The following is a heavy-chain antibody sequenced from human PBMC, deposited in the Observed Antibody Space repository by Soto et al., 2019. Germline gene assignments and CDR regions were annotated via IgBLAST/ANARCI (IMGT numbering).Heavy chain of an antibody. CDR2: IKSKTDGGTT. CDR3: TTDLSAYIWDQYYFDY. J-gene: IGHJ4*02. D-gene: IGHD1-26*01. V-gene: IGHV3-15*01. CDR1: GFTFSNAW. Sequence: EVQLVESGGGLVKPGGSLRLSCAASGFTFSNAWMSWVRQAPGKGLEWVGRIKSKTDGGTTDYAAPVKGRFTISRDDSKNTLYLQMNSLKTEDTAVYYCTTDLSAYIWDQYYFDYWGQGTLVTVSS.